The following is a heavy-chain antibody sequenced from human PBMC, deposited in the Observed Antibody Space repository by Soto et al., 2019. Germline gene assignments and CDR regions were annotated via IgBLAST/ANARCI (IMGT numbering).Heavy chain of an antibody. CDR2: INSDGSST. V-gene: IGHV3-74*01. Sequence: GGSLRLSCAASGFTFSSYWMHWVRQAPGKGLVWVSRINSDGSSTSYADSVKGRFTISRDNAKNTLYLQMNSLRAEDTAVYYCARDLWKRFLEWSPLGYYYGMDVWGQGTTVSVSS. CDR1: GFTFSSYW. CDR3: ARDLWKRFLEWSPLGYYYGMDV. D-gene: IGHD3-3*01. J-gene: IGHJ6*02.